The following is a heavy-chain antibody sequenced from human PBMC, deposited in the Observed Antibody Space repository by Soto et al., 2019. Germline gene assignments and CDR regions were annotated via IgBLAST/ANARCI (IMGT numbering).Heavy chain of an antibody. Sequence: GGSLRLSCAASGFTFSDYYMSWIRQAPGKGLEWVSYISSSGSTIYYADSVKGRFTISGDNAKNSLYLQMNSLRAEDTAVYYCARDRDYADFGAFDIWGQGTMVTVSS. CDR1: GFTFSDYY. CDR3: ARDRDYADFGAFDI. J-gene: IGHJ3*02. CDR2: ISSSGSTI. D-gene: IGHD4-17*01. V-gene: IGHV3-11*01.